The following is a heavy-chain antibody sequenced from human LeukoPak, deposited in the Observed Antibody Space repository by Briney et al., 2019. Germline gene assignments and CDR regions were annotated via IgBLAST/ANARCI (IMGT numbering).Heavy chain of an antibody. CDR3: APITMVRGVIFDY. CDR1: GGSISRYY. V-gene: IGHV4-59*01. Sequence: SETLSLTCTVSGGSISRYYWSWIRQPPGEGLEWIGDIYSGRTNYIPSLKSRVTISVDTSKNQFSLKLSSVTAADTAVYYCAPITMVRGVIFDYWGQGTLVTVSS. J-gene: IGHJ4*02. D-gene: IGHD3-10*01. CDR2: IYSGRT.